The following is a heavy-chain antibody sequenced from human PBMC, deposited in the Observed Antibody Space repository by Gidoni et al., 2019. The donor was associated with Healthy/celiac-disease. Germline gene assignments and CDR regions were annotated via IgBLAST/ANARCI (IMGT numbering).Heavy chain of an antibody. D-gene: IGHD2-21*01. J-gene: IGHJ4*02. CDR3: AKDLIIPG. V-gene: IGHV3-30*18. Sequence: QVQLVESGGGVVQHGRSLRLSCAASGFTLSSYGMHWVRQAPGKGLEWGAVISYDGSNKYYADSVKGRFTISRDNSKNTLYLQMNSLRAEDTAVYFCAKDLIIPGWGQGTLVTVSS. CDR2: ISYDGSNK. CDR1: GFTLSSYG.